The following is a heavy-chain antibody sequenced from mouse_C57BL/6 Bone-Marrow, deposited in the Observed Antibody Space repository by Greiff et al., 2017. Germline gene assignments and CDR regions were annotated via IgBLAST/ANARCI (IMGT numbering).Heavy chain of an antibody. CDR3: SEDSAVYYCALDYPFAY. CDR2: GQGLDWIG. CDR1: YTF. Sequence: VQLQQSGPELARPWASVKISCQAFYTFFRSVHFAFRDTNYWVQRVKQRPGQGLDWIGAIYPGNGDTSYNQKFKGKATLTADKTSSTAYMQLSGQTSEDSAVYYCALDYPFAYWGQGTLVTVSA. D-gene: IGHD2-4*01. V-gene: IGHV1-87*01. J-gene: IGHJ3*01.